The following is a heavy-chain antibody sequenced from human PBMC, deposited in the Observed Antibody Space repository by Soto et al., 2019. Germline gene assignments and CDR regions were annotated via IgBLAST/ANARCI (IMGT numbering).Heavy chain of an antibody. Sequence: SETLSLTCTVSGGSISSYYWSWIRQPPGEGLEWIGYMFYSGSTNYNPSLKSRVTISVDTSKNQFSLQLSSVTAADTAVYYCARGGGYPNNWFDPWGQGTLVTVYS. D-gene: IGHD3-22*01. CDR2: MFYSGST. CDR1: GGSISSYY. V-gene: IGHV4-59*01. CDR3: ARGGGYPNNWFDP. J-gene: IGHJ5*02.